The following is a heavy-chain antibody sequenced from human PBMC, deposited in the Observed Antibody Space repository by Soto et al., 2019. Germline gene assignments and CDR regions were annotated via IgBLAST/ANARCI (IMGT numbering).Heavy chain of an antibody. D-gene: IGHD2-2*01. CDR3: ARGKKIPTLLARIVVVPAAPRRFDY. V-gene: IGHV4-34*01. Sequence: SETLSLTCAGYGGSFSGYYWSWIRQPPGKGLEWIGEINHSGSTNYNPSLKSRVTISVDTSKNQFSLKLSSVTAADTAVYYCARGKKIPTLLARIVVVPAAPRRFDYWGQGTLVTVSS. CDR1: GGSFSGYY. J-gene: IGHJ4*02. CDR2: INHSGST.